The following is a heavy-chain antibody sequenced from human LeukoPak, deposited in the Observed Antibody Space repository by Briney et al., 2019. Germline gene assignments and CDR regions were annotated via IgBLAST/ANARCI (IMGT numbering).Heavy chain of an antibody. CDR3: ARGGSSSWSP. V-gene: IGHV4-59*01. J-gene: IGHJ5*02. D-gene: IGHD6-13*01. CDR1: GVSISSYY. Sequence: SETLSLTCTVSGVSISSYYWSWIRQPPGKGLEWIGYIYYSGSTNYNPSLKSRVTISVDTSKNQFSLKLSSVTAADTAVYYCARGGSSSWSPWGQGTLVTVSS. CDR2: IYYSGST.